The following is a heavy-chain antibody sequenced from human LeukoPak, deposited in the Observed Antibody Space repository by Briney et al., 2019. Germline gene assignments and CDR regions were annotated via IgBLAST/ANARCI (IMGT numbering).Heavy chain of an antibody. V-gene: IGHV3-7*01. CDR3: ARGGWHPAD. D-gene: IGHD6-19*01. J-gene: IGHJ4*02. CDR2: IKQDGSEK. CDR1: GFTLSSYW. Sequence: GGSLRLSCAASGFTLSSYWMSWVRQAPGKGLEWVANIKQDGSEKYYVDSVKGRFTISRDNAKNSLYLQMNSLTVEDTAVYYCARGGWHPADWGQGTLVTVSS.